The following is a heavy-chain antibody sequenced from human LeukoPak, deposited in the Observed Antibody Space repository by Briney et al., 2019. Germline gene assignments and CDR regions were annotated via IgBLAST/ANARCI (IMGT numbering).Heavy chain of an antibody. CDR3: ARILGPILDSGSTALDY. J-gene: IGHJ4*02. D-gene: IGHD1-26*01. CDR1: GFTFSDYY. CDR2: ISSSGSTM. Sequence: GGSLRLSCAASGFTFSDYYMSWIRQAPGKGLEWVSYISSSGSTMYYADSVKGRFTISRDNAKNSLYLQMNSLRAEDTAVYYCARILGPILDSGSTALDYWGQGTLVTVSS. V-gene: IGHV3-11*01.